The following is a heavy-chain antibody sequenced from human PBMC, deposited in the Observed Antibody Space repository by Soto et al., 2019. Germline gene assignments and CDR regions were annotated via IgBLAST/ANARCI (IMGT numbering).Heavy chain of an antibody. D-gene: IGHD6-19*01. J-gene: IGHJ6*02. V-gene: IGHV1-2*02. Sequence: ASVKVSCKASGYTFTGYYMHWLRQAPGQGLEWMGWINPNSGGTNYAQKFQGRVTMTRDTSISTAYMELSRLRSDDTAVYYCARERVAVAGTLGGTGHGMDVWGQGTTVTVSS. CDR1: GYTFTGYY. CDR2: INPNSGGT. CDR3: ARERVAVAGTLGGTGHGMDV.